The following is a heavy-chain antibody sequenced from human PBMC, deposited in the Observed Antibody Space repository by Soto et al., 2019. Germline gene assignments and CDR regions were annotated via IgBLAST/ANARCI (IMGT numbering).Heavy chain of an antibody. V-gene: IGHV3-23*01. CDR3: AKMDYGDYFNYFDY. Sequence: EVQLLESGGGLVQPGGSLRLSCAASGFTFSSYAMSWVRQAPGKGLEWVSTISGRGGSTYYADSVKGRFTISRDNSKNPLYLQMNSLRAEDTAVYYCAKMDYGDYFNYFDYWGQGTLVTVSS. CDR1: GFTFSSYA. CDR2: ISGRGGST. D-gene: IGHD4-17*01. J-gene: IGHJ4*02.